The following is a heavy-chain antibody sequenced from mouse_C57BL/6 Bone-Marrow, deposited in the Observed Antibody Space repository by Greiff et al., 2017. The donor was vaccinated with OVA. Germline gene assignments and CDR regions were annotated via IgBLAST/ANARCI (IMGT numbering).Heavy chain of an antibody. D-gene: IGHD2-1*01. CDR1: GYTFTSYW. V-gene: IGHV1-50*01. Sequence: QVQLQQPGAELVKPGASVKLSCKASGYTFTSYWMQWVKQRPGQGLEWIGELDPSDSYTNYNQKFTGKATLTVDTSSSTAYMQLSSLTSEDSAVDYCARGRDYDGRFDYWGQGTTLTVSS. J-gene: IGHJ2*01. CDR3: ARGRDYDGRFDY. CDR2: LDPSDSYT.